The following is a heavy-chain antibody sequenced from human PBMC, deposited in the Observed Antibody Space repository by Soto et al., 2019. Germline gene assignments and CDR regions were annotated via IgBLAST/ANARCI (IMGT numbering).Heavy chain of an antibody. D-gene: IGHD6-19*01. CDR1: GYTFTSYA. CDR3: ARGMYSSGWYSPIGY. V-gene: IGHV1-3*01. Sequence: ASVKVSCKASGYTFTSYAMHWVRQAPGQRLEWMGWINAGNGNTKYSQKFQGRVTITRDTSASTAYMELSSLRSEDTAVYYCARGMYSSGWYSPIGYWGQGTLVTVSS. J-gene: IGHJ4*02. CDR2: INAGNGNT.